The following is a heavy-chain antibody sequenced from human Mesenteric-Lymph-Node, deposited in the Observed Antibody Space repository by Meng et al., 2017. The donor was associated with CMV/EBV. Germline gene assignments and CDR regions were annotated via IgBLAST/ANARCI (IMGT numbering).Heavy chain of an antibody. J-gene: IGHJ4*02. CDR3: ASLGGDFWSGYAVY. Sequence: SETLSLTCAVSGGSISSSNWWNWVRQTPGKGLEWIGEIYHSGSTNYNPSLKSRVTISLDKSKNQISLKLNSVTAADTAVYYCASLGGDFWSGYAVYWGQGMLVTVSS. CDR1: GGSISSSNW. D-gene: IGHD3-3*01. CDR2: IYHSGST. V-gene: IGHV4-4*02.